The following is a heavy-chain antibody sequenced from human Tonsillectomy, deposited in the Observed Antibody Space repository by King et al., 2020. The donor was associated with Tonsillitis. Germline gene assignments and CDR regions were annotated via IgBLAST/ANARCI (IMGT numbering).Heavy chain of an antibody. CDR3: TIAGRGLMVYDIFDY. J-gene: IGHJ4*02. Sequence: VQLVESGGGLVQPGRSLRLSCTASGFTFGDYAMSWFRQAPGKGLEWVGFIRSKAYGGTTEYAASVKGRFTIARDDSKSIAYLHMNSLKTEDTAVYYCTIAGRGLMVYDIFDYWGQGTLVTVSS. CDR1: GFTFGDYA. CDR2: IRSKAYGGTT. V-gene: IGHV3-49*03. D-gene: IGHD2-8*01.